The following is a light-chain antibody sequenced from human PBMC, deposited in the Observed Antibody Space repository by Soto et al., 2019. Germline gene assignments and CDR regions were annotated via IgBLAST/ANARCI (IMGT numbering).Light chain of an antibody. CDR3: QQSYSTPPIT. V-gene: IGKV1-39*01. CDR1: QRISNY. J-gene: IGKJ5*01. Sequence: DIQMTQSPSSLSASVGDKVTITCRASQRISNYLNWYQQKPGKAPKLLIYAASTLQSGVPSRFSGSGSGTDFTLTIRSLQPEDFATFYCQQSYSTPPITFGQGTRLEIK. CDR2: AAS.